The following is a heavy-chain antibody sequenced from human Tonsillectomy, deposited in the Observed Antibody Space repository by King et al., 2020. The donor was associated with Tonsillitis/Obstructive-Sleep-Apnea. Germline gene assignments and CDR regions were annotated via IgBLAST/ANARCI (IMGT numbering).Heavy chain of an antibody. D-gene: IGHD4/OR15-4a*01. CDR3: ARVRLTENDY. CDR2: INPISGAT. V-gene: IGHV1-2*02. Sequence: QVQLVESGAEVKKPGASVKVSCKASGYTFNGYYIHWVRQAPGQGLEWMGWINPISGATNSAQKFQGRVTMTRDTSISTAYMERSRLGSDDTAVYYCARVRLTENDYWGQGTLVTVSS. CDR1: GYTFNGYY. J-gene: IGHJ4*02.